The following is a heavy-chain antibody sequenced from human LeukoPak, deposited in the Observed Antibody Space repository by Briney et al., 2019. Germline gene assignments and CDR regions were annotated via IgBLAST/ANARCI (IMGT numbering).Heavy chain of an antibody. J-gene: IGHJ4*02. V-gene: IGHV3-13*01. CDR1: GFTFSDYD. CDR3: ARVAKERVGGVYYFDY. Sequence: GGSLRLSCAASGFTFSDYDMHWVRQATGKGLEWISAIGTTGGTNYTGSVKGRFTIFRENAKNSLYLQMNSLRAGDTAVYYCARVAKERVGGVYYFDYWGQGTLVTVSS. CDR2: IGTTGGT. D-gene: IGHD1-1*01.